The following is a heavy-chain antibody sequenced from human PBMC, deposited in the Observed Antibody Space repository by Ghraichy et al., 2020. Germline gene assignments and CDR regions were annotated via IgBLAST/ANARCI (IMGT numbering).Heavy chain of an antibody. J-gene: IGHJ4*02. V-gene: IGHV4-39*02. D-gene: IGHD3-10*01. CDR3: ARRGAHFFDF. Sequence: SETLSLTCTVSGDSISYFSYFWGWIRQPPGKGLEWIGYIHYTWGNYFNPSLKSRATISVDTSNNHLSLDLGSPVAADTSIYYCARRGAHFFDFWGQGKLVTVSS. CDR1: GDSISYFSYF. CDR2: IHYTWGN.